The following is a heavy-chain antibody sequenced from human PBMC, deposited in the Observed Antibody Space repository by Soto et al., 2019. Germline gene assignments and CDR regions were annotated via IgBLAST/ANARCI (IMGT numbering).Heavy chain of an antibody. D-gene: IGHD3-10*01. CDR2: IYPGDSDT. J-gene: IGHJ3*02. Sequence: PGESLKISCKGSGYSFTSYWIGWVRQMPGKGLEWMGIIYPGDSDTRYSPSFQGQVTISADKSISTAYLQWSSLKASDTAMYYCARQRGITMGRGVILDHRDAFDIRGQGTMVTVSS. V-gene: IGHV5-51*01. CDR1: GYSFTSYW. CDR3: ARQRGITMGRGVILDHRDAFDI.